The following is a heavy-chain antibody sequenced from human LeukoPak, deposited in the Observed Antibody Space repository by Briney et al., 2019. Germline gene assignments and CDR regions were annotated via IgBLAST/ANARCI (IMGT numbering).Heavy chain of an antibody. Sequence: ASVKVSCKVSGYTLTELSMHWVRQAPGKGLEWMGGFDPEDGETIYAQKFKGRVTMTEDTSTDTAYMELSSLRSEDTAVYYCATDGRGYSYGPLIDHWGQGTLVTVSS. CDR3: ATDGRGYSYGPLIDH. V-gene: IGHV1-24*01. J-gene: IGHJ4*02. CDR2: FDPEDGET. CDR1: GYTLTELS. D-gene: IGHD5-18*01.